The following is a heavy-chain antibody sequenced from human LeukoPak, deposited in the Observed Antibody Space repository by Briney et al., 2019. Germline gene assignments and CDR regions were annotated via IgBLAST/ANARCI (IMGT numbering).Heavy chain of an antibody. Sequence: SETLSLTCAVSGYSISSGYYWGWIRQPPGKGLQWIGSIYHSGSTYYNPSLKSRVTISVDTSKNQFSLKLSSVTAADTAVYYCARPGGLATIRGTSNAFDIWGQGTMVTVS. CDR3: ARPGGLATIRGTSNAFDI. D-gene: IGHD5-12*01. CDR1: GYSISSGYY. CDR2: IYHSGST. J-gene: IGHJ3*02. V-gene: IGHV4-38-2*01.